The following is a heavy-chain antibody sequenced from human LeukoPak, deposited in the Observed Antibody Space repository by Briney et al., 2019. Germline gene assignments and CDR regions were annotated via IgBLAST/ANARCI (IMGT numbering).Heavy chain of an antibody. V-gene: IGHV4-31*03. J-gene: IGHJ4*02. CDR1: GGSISSGGYY. D-gene: IGHD3-3*01. Sequence: SETLSLTCTVSGGSISSGGYYWSWIRQHPGKGLEWIGYIYYSGSTYYNPSLKSRVTISVDTSKNQFSLKLTSVTAADTAVYFCARGGAFFPLFGYWGRGTLVTVSS. CDR2: IYYSGST. CDR3: ARGGAFFPLFGY.